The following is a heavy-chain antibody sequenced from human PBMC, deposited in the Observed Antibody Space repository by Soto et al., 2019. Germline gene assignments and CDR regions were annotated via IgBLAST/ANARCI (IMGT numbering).Heavy chain of an antibody. Sequence: SETLSLTCTVSGGSISSGGYYWSWIRQHPGKGLEWIGYIYYSGSTYYNPSLKSRVTISVDTSKNQFSLKLSSVTAADTAVYYCARAVERSGGIAAAGTHYFDYWGQGTLVTVSS. CDR1: GGSISSGGYY. J-gene: IGHJ4*02. CDR2: IYYSGST. CDR3: ARAVERSGGIAAAGTHYFDY. D-gene: IGHD6-13*01. V-gene: IGHV4-31*03.